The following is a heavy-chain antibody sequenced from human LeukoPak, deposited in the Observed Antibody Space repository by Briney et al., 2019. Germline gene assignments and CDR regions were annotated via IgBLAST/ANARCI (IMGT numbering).Heavy chain of an antibody. CDR1: GFTFSSYG. CDR2: IWYDGSNK. V-gene: IGHV3-33*01. Sequence: GGSLRLSCAASGFTFSSYGMHWVRQAPGKGLEWVAVIWYDGSNKYYADSVKGRFTISRDNSKNTLYLQMNSLRAEDTAVYYCARGSHSPGGAFDIWGQGTMVTVSS. D-gene: IGHD3-16*01. J-gene: IGHJ3*02. CDR3: ARGSHSPGGAFDI.